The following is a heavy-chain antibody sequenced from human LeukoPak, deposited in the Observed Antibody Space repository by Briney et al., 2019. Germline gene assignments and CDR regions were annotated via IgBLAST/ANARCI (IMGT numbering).Heavy chain of an antibody. Sequence: GGSLRLSCVASGFMFSSHNMNWVRQAPGKGLEWISYLSSSGSTIYYEDSVQGRFTISRDNAKKSLYLQMDSLRAEDTAVYYCTRGTPTTRDFDYWGQGTLVTVSS. V-gene: IGHV3-48*01. CDR2: LSSSGSTI. J-gene: IGHJ4*02. CDR1: GFMFSSHN. D-gene: IGHD4-11*01. CDR3: TRGTPTTRDFDY.